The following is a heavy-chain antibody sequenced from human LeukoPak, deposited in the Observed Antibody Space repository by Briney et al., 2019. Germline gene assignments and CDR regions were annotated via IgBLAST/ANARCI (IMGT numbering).Heavy chain of an antibody. CDR1: GFTFSSYG. CDR2: IRYDGSNK. V-gene: IGHV3-30*02. J-gene: IGHJ4*02. D-gene: IGHD3-22*01. Sequence: GGSLRLSCAASGFTFSSYGMHWVRQAPGKGLEWVAFIRYDGSNKYYADSVKGRFTISRDNSKNTLYLQMNSLRAEDTAVYYCARAMDDSSGYFDYWGQGALVTVSS. CDR3: ARAMDDSSGYFDY.